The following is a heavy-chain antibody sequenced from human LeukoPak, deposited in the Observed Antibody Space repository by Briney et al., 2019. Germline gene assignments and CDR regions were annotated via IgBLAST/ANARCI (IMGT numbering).Heavy chain of an antibody. CDR2: IYPGDSDT. V-gene: IGHV5-51*01. D-gene: IGHD2-2*01. Sequence: GESLKISCKGTGYSFTSYWIGWVRQMPGKGLEWMGIIYPGDSDTRYSPSFQGQVTISADKSISTAYLQWSSLKASDTAMYYCARSGDVVVPAAPFFHWFDPWGQGTLVTVSS. CDR1: GYSFTSYW. CDR3: ARSGDVVVPAAPFFHWFDP. J-gene: IGHJ5*02.